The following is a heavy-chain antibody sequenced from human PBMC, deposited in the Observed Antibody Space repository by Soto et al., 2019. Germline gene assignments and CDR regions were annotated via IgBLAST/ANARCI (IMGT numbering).Heavy chain of an antibody. CDR3: AKDVAAAMNPLANWFDP. CDR2: ISFDGSLK. Sequence: QVQLVESGGGVVQPGTSLRLSCAASGFSLSNYGIHWVRQAPGKGLEWVAVISFDGSLKFYGESVKGRFTISRDKSRNTRYLKRSSRRAENTPVYYFAKDVAAAMNPLANWFDPWGSGTLVTVSS. J-gene: IGHJ5*02. D-gene: IGHD6-13*01. V-gene: IGHV3-30*18. CDR1: GFSLSNYG.